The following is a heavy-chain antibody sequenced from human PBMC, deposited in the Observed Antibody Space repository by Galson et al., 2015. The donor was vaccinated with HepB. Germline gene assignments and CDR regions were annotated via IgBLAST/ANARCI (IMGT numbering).Heavy chain of an antibody. CDR2: ITYNSGTI. D-gene: IGHD1-7*01. CDR3: AKNMEQYNWNYDRVFDS. CDR1: GFLFENYA. V-gene: IGHV3-9*01. J-gene: IGHJ4*02. Sequence: SLRLSCAASGFLFENYAMHWVRQAPGKGLEWVSGITYNSGTIYYADSVKGRFTISRDNAQNSLFLQMDSLRVEDTAFYYCAKNMEQYNWNYDRVFDSWGQGILVTVSS.